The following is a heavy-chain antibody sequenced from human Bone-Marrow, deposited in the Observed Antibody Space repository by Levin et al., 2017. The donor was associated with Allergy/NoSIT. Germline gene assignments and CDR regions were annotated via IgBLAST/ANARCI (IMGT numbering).Heavy chain of an antibody. CDR3: ARDRRDSSSWYLDDAFDI. CDR2: INPNSGGT. J-gene: IGHJ3*02. D-gene: IGHD6-13*01. Sequence: RASVKVSCKASGYTFTGYYMHWVRQAPGQGLEWMGWINPNSGGTNYAQKFQGRVTMTRDTSISTAYMELSRLRSDDTAVYYCARDRRDSSSWYLDDAFDIWGQGTMVTVSS. CDR1: GYTFTGYY. V-gene: IGHV1-2*02.